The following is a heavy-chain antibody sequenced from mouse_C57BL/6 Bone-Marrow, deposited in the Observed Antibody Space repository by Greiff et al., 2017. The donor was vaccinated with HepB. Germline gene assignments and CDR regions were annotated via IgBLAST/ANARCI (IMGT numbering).Heavy chain of an antibody. CDR1: GFTFSSYA. J-gene: IGHJ2*01. D-gene: IGHD1-3*01. CDR2: ISDGGSYT. CDR3: SRARYKGGYYFDY. Sequence: EVKLMESGGGLVKPGGSLKLSCAASGFTFSSYAMSWVRQTPEKRLEWVATISDGGSYTYYPDNVKGRFTISRDNAKNNLYLHMSHLKSEDTAMYSCSRARYKGGYYFDYWGQGTTLTVSS. V-gene: IGHV5-4*03.